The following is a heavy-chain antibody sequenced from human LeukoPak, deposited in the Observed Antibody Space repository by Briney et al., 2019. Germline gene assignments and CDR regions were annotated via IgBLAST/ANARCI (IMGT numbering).Heavy chain of an antibody. D-gene: IGHD6-6*01. CDR3: ARRYSSSTLLRVIKYNWFDP. CDR1: GYSISSGYY. V-gene: IGHV4-38-2*02. CDR2: IYHSGST. J-gene: IGHJ5*02. Sequence: SETLSLTCTVSGYSISSGYYWGWIRQPPGKGLEWIGSIYHSGSTYYNPSLKSRVTISVDTSKNQFSLKLSSVTAADTAVYYCARRYSSSTLLRVIKYNWFDPWGQGTLVTVSS.